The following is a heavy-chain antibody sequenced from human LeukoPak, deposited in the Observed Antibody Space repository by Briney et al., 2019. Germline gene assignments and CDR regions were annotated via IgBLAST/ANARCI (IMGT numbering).Heavy chain of an antibody. J-gene: IGHJ6*03. CDR1: GFTLDDYA. CDR2: VSWDGGYT. CDR3: AKDLYSYDSTWHYMDV. Sequence: GGSLRLSCAAPGFTLDDYAMHWVRQPPGKGLEWVSLVSWDGGYTSYSDSVKGRFTISRDNNEDSLYLQMNSLRAEDTALYFCAKDLYSYDSTWHYMDVWGKGTTVTVSS. D-gene: IGHD3-22*01. V-gene: IGHV3-43D*03.